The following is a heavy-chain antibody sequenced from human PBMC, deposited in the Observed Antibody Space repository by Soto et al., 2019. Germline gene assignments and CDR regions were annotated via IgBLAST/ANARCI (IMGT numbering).Heavy chain of an antibody. CDR1: GGSIRSYY. Sequence: SETLSLTCTVSGGSIRSYYWSWIRQPPGKGLEWIGYIYYSGSTNYNPSLKSRVTISVDTSKNQFSLKLSSVTAADTAVYYCARDLYYYDSSGSYWGQGTLVTVSS. D-gene: IGHD3-22*01. CDR3: ARDLYYYDSSGSY. J-gene: IGHJ4*02. CDR2: IYYSGST. V-gene: IGHV4-59*12.